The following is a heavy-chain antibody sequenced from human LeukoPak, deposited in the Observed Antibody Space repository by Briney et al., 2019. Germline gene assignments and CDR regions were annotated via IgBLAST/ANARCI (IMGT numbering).Heavy chain of an antibody. V-gene: IGHV3-7*01. CDR1: GFTFSNYF. D-gene: IGHD2-8*01. CDR3: ATRYCTISACRASSYKSFDV. CDR2: IRQDGNAE. Sequence: PGGSLRLSCAASGFTFSNYFMSWVRQAPGKGLEWVANIRQDGNAEYYVDSVKGRFTISRDNAKNSLYLQMNSLRAEDTAVYYCATRYCTISACRASSYKSFDVWGKGTTVIVSS. J-gene: IGHJ6*04.